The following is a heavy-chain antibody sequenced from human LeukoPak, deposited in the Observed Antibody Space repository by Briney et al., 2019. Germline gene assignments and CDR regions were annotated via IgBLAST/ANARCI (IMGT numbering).Heavy chain of an antibody. J-gene: IGHJ4*02. D-gene: IGHD3-22*01. V-gene: IGHV3-7*01. CDR3: ARYDSSDYYFDY. Sequence: GGSLRLSCAASGFTFSSYWMSWVRQAPGKGLEWVANIKQDGSAKYYVDSVKGRFTISRDNAKNSVYLQMNSLRAEDTAVYYCARYDSSDYYFDYWGQGTLVTVSS. CDR1: GFTFSSYW. CDR2: IKQDGSAK.